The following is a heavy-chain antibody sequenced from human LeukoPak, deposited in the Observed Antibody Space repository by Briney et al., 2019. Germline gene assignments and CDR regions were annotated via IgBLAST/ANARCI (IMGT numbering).Heavy chain of an antibody. J-gene: IGHJ4*02. CDR3: ARANSGYGNDFPDY. V-gene: IGHV1-18*01. CDR2: ISAYNGNT. D-gene: IGHD5-12*01. CDR1: GYTFTSYG. Sequence: ASVKVSCKASGYTFTSYGISWVRQAPGQGLEWMGWISAYNGNTNYAQKLQGRVTMTTDTSTSTAYMELRSLRSDDTAVYYCARANSGYGNDFPDYWGQGTLVTVSS.